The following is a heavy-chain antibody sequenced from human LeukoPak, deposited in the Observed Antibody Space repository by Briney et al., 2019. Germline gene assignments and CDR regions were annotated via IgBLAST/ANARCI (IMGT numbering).Heavy chain of an antibody. Sequence: SETLSLTCNVSGGSINNHHWSWIRQPPGKRLEWIAYVAYTGSAVYNPSLKSRVTISVDTSKNQFSLKLKSVTAADTAEYYCARGPLDSADYSFDYWGQGALVTASS. CDR2: VAYTGSA. CDR3: ARGPLDSADYSFDY. CDR1: GGSINNHH. D-gene: IGHD3-22*01. J-gene: IGHJ4*02. V-gene: IGHV4-59*11.